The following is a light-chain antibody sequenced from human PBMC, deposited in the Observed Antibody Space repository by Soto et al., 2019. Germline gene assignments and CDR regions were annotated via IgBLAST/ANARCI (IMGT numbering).Light chain of an antibody. V-gene: IGKV3-20*01. Sequence: EIVLTQSPGTLSLSPGERATLSCRASQNVTNNYLAWYQQKPGQAPRVLIYGASSRVTGIPDRFGGSGSGTDFTLTITRLEPEDFAVYYCQHYGSAPLTFGGGTKVEIK. CDR2: GAS. CDR1: QNVTNNY. J-gene: IGKJ4*01. CDR3: QHYGSAPLT.